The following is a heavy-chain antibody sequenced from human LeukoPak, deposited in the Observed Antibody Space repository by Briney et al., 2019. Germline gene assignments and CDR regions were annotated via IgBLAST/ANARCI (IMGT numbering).Heavy chain of an antibody. J-gene: IGHJ4*02. CDR1: GFTFSSYS. D-gene: IGHD2-15*01. Sequence: PGGSLRLSCAASGFTFSSYSMNWVRQAPGKGLEWVSSISSSSSYIYYADSVKGRFTTSRHNAKNSLYLQMNSLRAEDTAVYYCARDLEEHCSGGSCSLFDYWGQGTLVTVSS. V-gene: IGHV3-21*01. CDR2: ISSSSSYI. CDR3: ARDLEEHCSGGSCSLFDY.